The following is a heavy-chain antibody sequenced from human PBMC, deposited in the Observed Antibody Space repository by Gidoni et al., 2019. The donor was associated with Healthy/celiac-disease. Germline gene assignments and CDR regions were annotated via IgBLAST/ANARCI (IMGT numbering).Heavy chain of an antibody. J-gene: IGHJ4*02. Sequence: QVQLQESGPGLVKPSQTLSLTCTVSGGSISSGGYYWSWIRQHPGKGLEWIGYIYYSGSTYYNPSLKSRVTISVDTSKNQFSLKLSSVTAADTAVYYCARGQGSGSYYARRFDYWGQGTLVTVSA. CDR2: IYYSGST. V-gene: IGHV4-31*03. D-gene: IGHD1-26*01. CDR3: ARGQGSGSYYARRFDY. CDR1: GGSISSGGYY.